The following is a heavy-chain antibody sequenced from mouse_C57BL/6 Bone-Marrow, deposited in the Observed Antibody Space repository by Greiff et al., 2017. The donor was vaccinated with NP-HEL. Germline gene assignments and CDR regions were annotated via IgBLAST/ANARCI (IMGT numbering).Heavy chain of an antibody. CDR1: GYTFTNYW. V-gene: IGHV1-63*01. Sequence: VQLQQPGAELVKPGTSVKMSCKASGYTFTNYWIGWAKQRPGHGLEWIGDIYPGGGYTNYNEKFKGKATLTADKSSSTAYMQFSSLTSEDSAIYYCARNYSNYGDYWGQGTTLTVSS. CDR2: IYPGGGYT. J-gene: IGHJ2*01. CDR3: ARNYSNYGDY. D-gene: IGHD2-5*01.